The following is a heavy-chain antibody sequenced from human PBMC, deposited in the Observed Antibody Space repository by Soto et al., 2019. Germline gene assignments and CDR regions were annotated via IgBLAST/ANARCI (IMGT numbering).Heavy chain of an antibody. D-gene: IGHD6-6*01. CDR3: AKRSSSSTFDY. J-gene: IGHJ4*02. CDR2: ISGSDDST. CDR1: GFTFSSYA. Sequence: EVQLLESGGGLVQPGESLRLSCAASGFTFSSYAMSWVRQAPGKGLEWVSVISGSDDSTYYADSVKGRFTISRDNSKNTLYLQMHSLRAEDTAVYYCAKRSSSSTFDYWGQGTLLTVSS. V-gene: IGHV3-23*01.